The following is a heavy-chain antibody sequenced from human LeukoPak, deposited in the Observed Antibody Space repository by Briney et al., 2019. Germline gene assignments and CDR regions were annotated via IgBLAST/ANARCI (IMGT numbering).Heavy chain of an antibody. CDR2: IIPIFGTA. Sequence: EASVKVSCKASGGTFSSYAISWVRQAPGQGLEWMGGIIPIFGTANYAQKFQGRVTITADESTSTAYMELSSLRSEDTAVYYCASVDTAMATDYRGQGTLVTVSS. J-gene: IGHJ4*02. CDR3: ASVDTAMATDY. CDR1: GGTFSSYA. V-gene: IGHV1-69*13. D-gene: IGHD5-18*01.